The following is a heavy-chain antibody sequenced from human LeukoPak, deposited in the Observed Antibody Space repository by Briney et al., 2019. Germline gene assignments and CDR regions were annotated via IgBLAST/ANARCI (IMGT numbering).Heavy chain of an antibody. CDR1: GYTFTGYY. J-gene: IGHJ4*02. V-gene: IGHV1-2*02. CDR3: ARAQPYDLWSGYPYFDY. Sequence: ASVKVSCKASGYTFTGYYMHWVRQAPGQGLEWMGWINPNSGGTNYAQKFQGRVTMTRDTSISTAYMELSRLRSDDTAVYYCARAQPYDLWSGYPYFDYWGQGTLVTVSS. CDR2: INPNSGGT. D-gene: IGHD3-3*01.